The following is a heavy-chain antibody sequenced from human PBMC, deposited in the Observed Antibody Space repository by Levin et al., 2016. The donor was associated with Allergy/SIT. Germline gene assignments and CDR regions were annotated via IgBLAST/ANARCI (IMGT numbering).Heavy chain of an antibody. CDR1: GFTFSSYS. V-gene: IGHV3-21*04. CDR2: ISSSSSYI. Sequence: GESLKISCAASGFTFSSYSMNWVRQAPGKGLEWVSSISSSSSYIYYADSVKGRFTISRDNAKNSLYLQMNSLRAEDTAVYYCARHGDHNFDFWGQGTLVTVSS. CDR3: ARHGDHNFDF. J-gene: IGHJ4*02. D-gene: IGHD4-17*01.